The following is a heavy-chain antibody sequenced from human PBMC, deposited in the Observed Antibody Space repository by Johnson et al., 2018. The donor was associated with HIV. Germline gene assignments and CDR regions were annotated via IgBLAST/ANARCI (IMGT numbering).Heavy chain of an antibody. D-gene: IGHD6-19*01. CDR2: INWDGDST. J-gene: IGHJ3*02. V-gene: IGHV3-43D*03. CDR1: RFTFDDYA. Sequence: VLLVESGGVVVQPGGSLRLSCETSRFTFDDYAMHWVRQAPGKGLEWVSLINWDGDSTYYADSVKGRFTISRDNSKNSLYLQMNSLRAEDTALYYCARGVGGAGDDAFDIWGQGTMVTVSS. CDR3: ARGVGGAGDDAFDI.